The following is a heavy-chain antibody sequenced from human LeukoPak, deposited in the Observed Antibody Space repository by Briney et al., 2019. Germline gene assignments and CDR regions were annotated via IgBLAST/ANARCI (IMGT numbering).Heavy chain of an antibody. J-gene: IGHJ4*02. CDR2: ISWNSGSI. V-gene: IGHV3-9*01. CDR3: ARHRTASDY. D-gene: IGHD4-17*01. Sequence: PGGPLRLSCAASGFTFDDYAMHWVRQAPGKGLEWVSGISWNSGSIGYADSVKGRFTISRDNAKNSLYLQMNSLRAEDTALYYCARHRTASDYWGQGTLVTVSS. CDR1: GFTFDDYA.